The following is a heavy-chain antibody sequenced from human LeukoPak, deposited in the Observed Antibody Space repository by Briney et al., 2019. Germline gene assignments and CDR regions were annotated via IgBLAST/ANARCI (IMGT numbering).Heavy chain of an antibody. J-gene: IGHJ3*02. V-gene: IGHV4-59*12. D-gene: IGHD3-3*01. CDR1: GGSISSYY. Sequence: SETLSLTCTVSGGSISSYYWSWIRQPPGKGLEWIGYIYYSGSTNYNPSLKSRVTISVDTSKNQFSLKLSSVTAADTAVYYCARAKTYYDFWSGHLSAPDAFDIWGQGTMVTVSS. CDR3: ARAKTYYDFWSGHLSAPDAFDI. CDR2: IYYSGST.